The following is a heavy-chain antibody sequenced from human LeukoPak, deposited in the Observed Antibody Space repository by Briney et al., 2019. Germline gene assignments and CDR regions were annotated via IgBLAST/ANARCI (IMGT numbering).Heavy chain of an antibody. D-gene: IGHD3-10*01. V-gene: IGHV3-23*01. Sequence: GGSLRLSCAASGFTFSNYYMTWVRHAPGKGLEWVSGIGPSGAKTYYADSVKGRFTISRDNPKNTVYLHLNSLRADDTAVYYCVQDFWYGEYDLWGQGTRVTVSS. CDR1: GFTFSNYY. J-gene: IGHJ6*02. CDR3: VQDFWYGEYDL. CDR2: IGPSGAKT.